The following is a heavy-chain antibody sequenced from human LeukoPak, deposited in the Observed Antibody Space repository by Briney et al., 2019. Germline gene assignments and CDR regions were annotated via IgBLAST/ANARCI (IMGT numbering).Heavy chain of an antibody. CDR3: ASWGGYGVWGYCSGGSCEHYFDY. D-gene: IGHD2-15*01. CDR1: GFTFSSYE. Sequence: PGGSLRLSCAASGFTFSSYEMNWVRQAPGKGLEWVSYISSSGSTIYYADSVKGRFTISRDNAKNSLYLQMNSLRAEDTAVYYCASWGGYGVWGYCSGGSCEHYFDYWGQGTLVTVSS. J-gene: IGHJ4*02. V-gene: IGHV3-48*03. CDR2: ISSSGSTI.